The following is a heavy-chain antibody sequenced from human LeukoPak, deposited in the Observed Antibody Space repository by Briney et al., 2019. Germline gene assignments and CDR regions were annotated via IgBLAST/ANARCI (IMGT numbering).Heavy chain of an antibody. D-gene: IGHD1-14*01. Sequence: GGSLRLSCGASGFTFNNYGMLWVRQAPGKGLDWVAFIRYDGTSEYYADSVKGRFTISRDNSKNTLFLETNSLRPEDTALYYCVKDNPLDYWGQGTLVIVSS. CDR2: IRYDGTSE. V-gene: IGHV3-30*02. J-gene: IGHJ4*02. CDR3: VKDNPLDY. CDR1: GFTFNNYG.